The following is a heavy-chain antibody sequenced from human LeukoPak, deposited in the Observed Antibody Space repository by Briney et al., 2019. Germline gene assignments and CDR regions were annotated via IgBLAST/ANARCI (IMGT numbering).Heavy chain of an antibody. Sequence: APVKVSCKAPGYTFTSYYMHWVRQAPGQGLEWMGVINPSGGSTSYAQKFQGRVTMTRDTSTSTVYMELSSLRSEDTAVYYCAREEPHLTYYYDSSGYSPFDYWGQGTLVTVSS. D-gene: IGHD3-22*01. CDR2: INPSGGST. V-gene: IGHV1-46*01. J-gene: IGHJ4*02. CDR1: GYTFTSYY. CDR3: AREEPHLTYYYDSSGYSPFDY.